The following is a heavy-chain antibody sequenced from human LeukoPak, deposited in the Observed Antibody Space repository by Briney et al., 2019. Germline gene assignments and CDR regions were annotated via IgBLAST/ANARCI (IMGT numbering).Heavy chain of an antibody. V-gene: IGHV1-69*04. CDR3: ARDNYYDSSGYYFSL. Sequence: SVKVSCKASGGTFSSYATSWVRQAPGQGLEWMGRIIPILGIANYAQKFQGRVTITADKSTSTAYMELSSLRSEDTAVYYCARDNYYDSSGYYFSLWGQGTLVTVSS. D-gene: IGHD3-22*01. CDR1: GGTFSSYA. CDR2: IIPILGIA. J-gene: IGHJ4*02.